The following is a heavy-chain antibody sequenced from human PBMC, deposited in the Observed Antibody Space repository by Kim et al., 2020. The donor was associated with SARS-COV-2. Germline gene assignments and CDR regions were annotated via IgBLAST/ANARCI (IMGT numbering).Heavy chain of an antibody. J-gene: IGHJ6*02. CDR2: ISGSGGST. CDR3: GYDFWSGYPPYYYYGMDV. V-gene: IGHV3-23*01. Sequence: GGSLRLSCAASGFTFSSYAMSWVRQAPGKGLEWVSAISGSGGSTYYADSVKGRFTISRDNSKNTLYLQMNSLRAEDTAVYYCGYDFWSGYPPYYYYGMDVWGQGTTVTVSS. CDR1: GFTFSSYA. D-gene: IGHD3-3*01.